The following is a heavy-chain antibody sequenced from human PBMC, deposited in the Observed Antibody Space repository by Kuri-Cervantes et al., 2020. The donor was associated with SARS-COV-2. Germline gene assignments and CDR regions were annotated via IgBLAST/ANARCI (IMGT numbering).Heavy chain of an antibody. CDR3: AIPHFSDSSDYYYYWCEIDY. V-gene: IGHV3-30*04. J-gene: IGHJ4*02. Sequence: GESLKFSCAAARSTFSTYAMHWVRQPPGKGLEWEAFIAYDGSHIYYADSVKSRFTISRDTSKTTLYLQMNSLRSDDTAIYYFAIPHFSDSSDYYYYWCEIDYWGQGTLVTVSS. CDR2: IAYDGSHI. D-gene: IGHD3-22*01. CDR1: RSTFSTYA.